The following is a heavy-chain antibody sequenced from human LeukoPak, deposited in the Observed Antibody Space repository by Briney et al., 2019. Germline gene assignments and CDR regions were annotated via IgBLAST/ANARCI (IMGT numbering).Heavy chain of an antibody. D-gene: IGHD4-17*01. V-gene: IGHV4-4*02. CDR2: IYHSGST. CDR3: ARHYFSTLTTLLRGVKKQKSRFDP. CDR1: GGSISSSNW. J-gene: IGHJ5*02. Sequence: PSETLSFTCAVSGGSISSSNWWSWVRQPPGKGLEWIGEIYHSGSTNYNPSLKSRVTISVDTSKKQFSLKLSSVTAADTAVYYCARHYFSTLTTLLRGVKKQKSRFDPWGQGTLVTVSS.